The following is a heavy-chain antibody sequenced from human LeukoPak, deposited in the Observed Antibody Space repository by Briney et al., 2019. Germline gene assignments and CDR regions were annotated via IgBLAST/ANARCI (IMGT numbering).Heavy chain of an antibody. CDR2: INGDESST. CDR3: AKDSPPTSEWLPDY. Sequence: GGSLRLSCAASAFTFNTYWMHWVRQVPGRGLEWVSRINGDESSTNYADSVKGRFTISRDNAKDTLYLHMNSLTAEDTAVYYCAKDSPPTSEWLPDYWGQGTLVTISS. V-gene: IGHV3-74*01. J-gene: IGHJ4*02. CDR1: AFTFNTYW. D-gene: IGHD5-12*01.